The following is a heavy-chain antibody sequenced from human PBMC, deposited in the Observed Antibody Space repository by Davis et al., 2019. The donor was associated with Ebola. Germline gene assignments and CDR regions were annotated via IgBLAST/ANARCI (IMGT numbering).Heavy chain of an antibody. CDR3: ARDSNSSGWYYDYYGMDV. D-gene: IGHD6-19*01. V-gene: IGHV3-21*01. CDR1: GFPFSTYT. J-gene: IGHJ6*02. CDR2: ISSSGNYI. Sequence: GGSLRLSCAASGFPFSTYTMNWVRRAPGKGLEWVSSISSSGNYIYYADSVKGRFTISRDNANNSLYLQLNSLRAEDTAVYYCARDSNSSGWYYDYYGMDVWGQGTTVTVSS.